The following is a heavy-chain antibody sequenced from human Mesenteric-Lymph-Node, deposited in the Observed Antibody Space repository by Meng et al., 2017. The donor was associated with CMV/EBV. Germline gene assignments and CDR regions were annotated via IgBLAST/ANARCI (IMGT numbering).Heavy chain of an antibody. CDR3: VKLAGWGRFDP. D-gene: IGHD1-1*01. CDR1: GFTFSSYD. Sequence: GESLKISCAASGFTFSSYDMHWVRQATGKGLEWVSAIGTAGDTYYPGSVKGRFTISRENAKNSLYLQMNSLRAGDTAVYYCVKLAGWGRFDPWGQGTLVTVSS. V-gene: IGHV3-13*01. CDR2: IGTAGDT. J-gene: IGHJ5*02.